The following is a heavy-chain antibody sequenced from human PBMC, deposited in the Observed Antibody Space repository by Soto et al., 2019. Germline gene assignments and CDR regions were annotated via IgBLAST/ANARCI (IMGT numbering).Heavy chain of an antibody. CDR3: ARNSGWLTEDY. V-gene: IGHV3-11*06. J-gene: IGHJ4*02. CDR1: GFTFSDYY. D-gene: IGHD6-19*01. CDR2: ISSSSSYT. Sequence: QVQLVESGGGLVKPGGSLRLSCAASGFTFSDYYMSWIRQAPGKGLEWVSYISSSSSYTNYADSVKGRFTISGGNAKNSLYLQMSSLRAEDKAVYYCARNSGWLTEDYLGRGTLVTVCS.